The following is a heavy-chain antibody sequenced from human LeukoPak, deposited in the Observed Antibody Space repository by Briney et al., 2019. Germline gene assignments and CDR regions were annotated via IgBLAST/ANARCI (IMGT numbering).Heavy chain of an antibody. Sequence: VASVKVSCKASGYTFTSYAMHWVRQAPGQRLEWMGWINAGNGNTKYSQKFQGRVTITRDTSASTAYTELSSLRSEDTAVYYCAREGLLLERAFDIWGQGTMVTVSS. V-gene: IGHV1-3*01. CDR3: AREGLLLERAFDI. J-gene: IGHJ3*02. CDR2: INAGNGNT. CDR1: GYTFTSYA. D-gene: IGHD1-26*01.